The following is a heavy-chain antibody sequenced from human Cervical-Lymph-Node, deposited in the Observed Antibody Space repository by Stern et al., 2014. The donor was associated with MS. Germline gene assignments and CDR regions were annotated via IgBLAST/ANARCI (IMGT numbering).Heavy chain of an antibody. Sequence: EVQLVESGAEVKKVGESLKISCKAYRFSFTSSWIAWVRQMPGKGLEWMGNIYPGDSDTRYSPSFQGQVTISSDKSIGTAYLQWSRLKASDTAMYFCATFSGSHSDAFDMWGQGTMVTVSS. CDR1: RFSFTSSW. CDR3: ATFSGSHSDAFDM. D-gene: IGHD1-26*01. V-gene: IGHV5-51*01. J-gene: IGHJ3*02. CDR2: IYPGDSDT.